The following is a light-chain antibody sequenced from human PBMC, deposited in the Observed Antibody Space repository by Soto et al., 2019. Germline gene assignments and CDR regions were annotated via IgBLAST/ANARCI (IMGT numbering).Light chain of an antibody. CDR2: AAS. J-gene: IGKJ1*01. CDR1: QSISSN. CDR3: HQSHSIPWT. Sequence: DIQMTQSPSSLSASVGHRVTITCRPSQSISSNLNWYQQKPGKAPKLLIYAASNLQSGVPSTFSGSGSGTDFTLTISSLQPEDFATYYCHQSHSIPWTFGQGTKVDIK. V-gene: IGKV1-39*01.